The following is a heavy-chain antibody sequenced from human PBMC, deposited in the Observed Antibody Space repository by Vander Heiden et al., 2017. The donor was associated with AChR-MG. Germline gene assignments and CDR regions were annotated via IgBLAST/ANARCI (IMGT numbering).Heavy chain of an antibody. Sequence: QVQLVESGGGLVKPGGSLRLSCAASVFTFSDYYMTWIPPAPGKGLEWVSYSSSSGSTIYYADSVKGRFTISRDNAKNSLYLQMNSLRAEDTAVYYCARENGDYGYYFDYWGQGTLVTVSS. CDR1: VFTFSDYY. CDR2: SSSSGSTI. J-gene: IGHJ4*02. D-gene: IGHD4-17*01. V-gene: IGHV3-11*01. CDR3: ARENGDYGYYFDY.